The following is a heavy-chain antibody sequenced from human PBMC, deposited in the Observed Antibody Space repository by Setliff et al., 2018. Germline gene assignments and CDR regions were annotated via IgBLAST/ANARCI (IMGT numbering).Heavy chain of an antibody. CDR1: GFIFNTYG. D-gene: IGHD3-22*01. V-gene: IGHV3-30*02. Sequence: PGGSLRLSCGASGFIFNTYGMHWVRQAPGKGLEWVAFTWYDGINKYYEDSVKGRFTISRDNSKNTLYLQMNSLRAEDTAVYYCARDRAYYDSSGYYYPDAFDIWGQGTMVTVSS. CDR2: TWYDGINK. CDR3: ARDRAYYDSSGYYYPDAFDI. J-gene: IGHJ3*02.